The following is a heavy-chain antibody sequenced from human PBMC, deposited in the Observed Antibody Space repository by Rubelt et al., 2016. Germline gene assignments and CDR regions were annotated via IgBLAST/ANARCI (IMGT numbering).Heavy chain of an antibody. J-gene: IGHJ4*02. CDR1: GGSISSSSYY. V-gene: IGHV4-39*07. CDR3: ARDPRSGWYGYYFDY. Sequence: QLQLQESGPGLVKPSETLSLTCTVSGGSISSSSYYWGWIRQPPGKGLEWIGSIYYSGSANYNPSLKSRVTISVDTSNNLFSLKLSSVTAADTAVYYCARDPRSGWYGYYFDYWGQGTLVTVSS. CDR2: IYYSGSA. D-gene: IGHD6-19*01.